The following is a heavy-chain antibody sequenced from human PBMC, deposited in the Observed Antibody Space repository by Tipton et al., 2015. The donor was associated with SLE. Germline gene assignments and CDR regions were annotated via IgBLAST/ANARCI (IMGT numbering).Heavy chain of an antibody. CDR2: FYTTGTT. J-gene: IGHJ4*02. D-gene: IGHD6-13*01. V-gene: IGHV4-61*02. Sequence: TLSLTCTVSGGSISSGGSYWSWIRQPAGRGLEWIGRFYTTGTTDYNPSLKSRVTMSLDTSKNQFSLKLSSVTAADTAVYYCARDVAAEFDYWGQGTLVTVSS. CDR1: GGSISSGGSY. CDR3: ARDVAAEFDY.